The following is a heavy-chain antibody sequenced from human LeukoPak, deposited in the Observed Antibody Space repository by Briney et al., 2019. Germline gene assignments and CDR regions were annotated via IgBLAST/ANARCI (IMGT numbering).Heavy chain of an antibody. D-gene: IGHD5-24*01. Sequence: GGSLRLSCTASEFTVSSNYMLWVRQAPGKGLEWVSLIFSNGDTHYADYVKGRFTISRDTSKNTVSLQMNSLRVEDTAMYYCTRDQMNYWGQGTLVTVSS. J-gene: IGHJ4*02. CDR3: TRDQMNY. V-gene: IGHV3-53*01. CDR2: IFSNGDT. CDR1: EFTVSSNY.